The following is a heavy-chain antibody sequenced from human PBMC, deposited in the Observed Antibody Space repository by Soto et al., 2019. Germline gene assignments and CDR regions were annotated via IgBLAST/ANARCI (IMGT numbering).Heavy chain of an antibody. D-gene: IGHD2-8*01. CDR3: AHGGCIDGACYWNYDL. CDR2: IYWDDNK. CDR1: GFSLSTSGVG. V-gene: IGHV2-5*02. J-gene: IGHJ2*01. Sequence: QITLRESGPTLVKPTQTLTLTCTFSGFSLSTSGVGVGWIRQPPGKALEWLALIYWDDNKRYSPSLKGRLTITKDTSKNRVVLTMTDMDPVDTATYYCAHGGCIDGACYWNYDLWGRGTLVRVSS.